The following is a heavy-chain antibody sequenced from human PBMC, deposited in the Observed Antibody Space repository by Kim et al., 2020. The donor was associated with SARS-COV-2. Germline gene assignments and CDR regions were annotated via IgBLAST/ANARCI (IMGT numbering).Heavy chain of an antibody. D-gene: IGHD5-12*01. CDR1: GFTFSSYA. CDR2: ISGSGGST. V-gene: IGHV3-23*01. Sequence: GGSLRLSCAASGFTFSSYAMSWVRQAPGKGLEWVSAISGSGGSTYYADSVKGRFTISRDNSKNTLYLQMNSLRAEDTAVYYCAKKGGGVDIVATIDYYYYGMDVWGQGTTVTVSS. J-gene: IGHJ6*02. CDR3: AKKGGGVDIVATIDYYYYGMDV.